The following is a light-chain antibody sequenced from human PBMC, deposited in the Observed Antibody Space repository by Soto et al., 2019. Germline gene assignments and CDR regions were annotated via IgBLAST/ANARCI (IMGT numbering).Light chain of an antibody. J-gene: IGLJ1*01. CDR1: SSDVGGYNY. CDR2: EVS. CDR3: SSYAGSNNFV. V-gene: IGLV2-8*01. Sequence: QSALTQPASVSGSPGQSITISCTGTSSDVGGYNYVSWYQQHPGKAPKLMIYEVSNRPSGVPERFSGSKSGNTASLTVSGLQADDEAHYYCSSYAGSNNFVFGTGTKVTV.